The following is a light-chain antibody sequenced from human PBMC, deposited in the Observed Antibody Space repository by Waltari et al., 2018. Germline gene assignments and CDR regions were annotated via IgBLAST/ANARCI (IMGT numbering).Light chain of an antibody. J-gene: IGLJ2*01. V-gene: IGLV2-23*02. CDR3: CSFATNSIVI. CDR1: GRDGGSYNL. CDR2: EVN. Sequence: QSALTQPASVSGSPGQSSTISCSGTGRDGGSYNLGPWYQQHPGKAPKLIIYEVNMRPSGVSDRFSGSKSGVTASLTISGLQAEDEAVYFCCSFATNSIVIFGGGTKLTVL.